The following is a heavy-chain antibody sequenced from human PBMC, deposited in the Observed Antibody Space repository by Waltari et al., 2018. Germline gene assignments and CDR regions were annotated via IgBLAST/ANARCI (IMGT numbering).Heavy chain of an antibody. CDR1: GGTFSSYA. D-gene: IGHD2-21*01. Sequence: QVQLVQSGAEVKKPGSSVKVSCKASGGTFSSYAISWVRQAPGQGLEWMGIINPSGGSTSYAQKFQGRVTMTRDTSTSTVYMELSSLRSEDTAVYYCARAEYCGGDCYSDAFDIWGQGTMVTVSS. V-gene: IGHV1-46*01. CDR2: INPSGGST. J-gene: IGHJ3*02. CDR3: ARAEYCGGDCYSDAFDI.